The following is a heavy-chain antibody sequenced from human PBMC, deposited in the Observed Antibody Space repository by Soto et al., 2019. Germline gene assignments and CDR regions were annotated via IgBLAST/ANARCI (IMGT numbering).Heavy chain of an antibody. CDR2: ISSSSSTI. D-gene: IGHD2-21*02. CDR1: GFTFSSYS. CDR3: ARDSTPRDCGGDCEPYFQH. J-gene: IGHJ1*01. V-gene: IGHV3-48*02. Sequence: EVQLVESGGGLVQPGGSLRLSCAASGFTFSSYSMNWVRQAPGKGLEWVSYISSSSSTIYYADSVKGRFTISRDNAKNSLYLQMNSLRDEDTAVYYCARDSTPRDCGGDCEPYFQHWGQGTLVTVSS.